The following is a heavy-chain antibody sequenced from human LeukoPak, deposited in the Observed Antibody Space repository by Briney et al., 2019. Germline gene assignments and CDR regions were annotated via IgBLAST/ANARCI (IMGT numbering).Heavy chain of an antibody. V-gene: IGHV3-74*01. D-gene: IGHD6-19*01. CDR1: GFTFSSYW. Sequence: GGSLRLSCAASGFTFSSYWMHWVRQAPGKGLVWVSRINSDGSSTTYADSVKGRFTISKDNAKNTLYLQMNSLRAEDTAVYYCAKDLGVAVAGRGYYYYGMDVWGQGTTVTVSS. CDR2: INSDGSST. CDR3: AKDLGVAVAGRGYYYYGMDV. J-gene: IGHJ6*02.